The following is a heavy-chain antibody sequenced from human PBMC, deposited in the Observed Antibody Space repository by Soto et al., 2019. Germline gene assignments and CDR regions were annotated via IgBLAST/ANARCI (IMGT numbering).Heavy chain of an antibody. CDR2: MNPKSGNT. D-gene: IGHD2-15*01. CDR1: GYTFTSYD. V-gene: IGHV1-8*01. CDR3: ARARGDCSGGSCYSWYYYYYYGMAV. Sequence: QVQLVQSGAEVQKPGASVKVSCKASGYTFTSYDINWVRQATGQGLEWLGWMNPKSGNTGYAQNFQGRVTMTRNTSISTAYMELRSLRSEDTAVYYCARARGDCSGGSCYSWYYYYYYGMAVWGQGTTVTVSS. J-gene: IGHJ6*02.